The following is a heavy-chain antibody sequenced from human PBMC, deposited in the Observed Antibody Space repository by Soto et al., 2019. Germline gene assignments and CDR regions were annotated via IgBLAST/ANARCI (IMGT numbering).Heavy chain of an antibody. D-gene: IGHD6-13*01. CDR2: IWYDGSNK. J-gene: IGHJ3*02. Sequence: QVQMVESGGGVVQPGRSLRLSCAASGFTFSSYGMHWVRQAPGKGLEWVAVIWYDGSNKYYADSVKGRFTISRDNSKNTLYLQMNRLRAEDTAVYYCARDVRYSSSWHGAFDIWGQGTMVTVSS. CDR3: ARDVRYSSSWHGAFDI. CDR1: GFTFSSYG. V-gene: IGHV3-33*01.